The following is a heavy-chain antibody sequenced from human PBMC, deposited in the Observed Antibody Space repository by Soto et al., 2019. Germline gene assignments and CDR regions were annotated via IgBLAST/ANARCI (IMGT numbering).Heavy chain of an antibody. CDR1: GYTLTELS. CDR3: ATFLEAADHRRGHLTFPGRSSFD. D-gene: IGHD6-13*01. V-gene: IGHV1-24*01. Sequence: ASVKVSCKVSGYTLTELSMHWVRQAPGEELEWMGGFDPEDGETIYAQKFQGRVTMTEDTSTDTAYMELSSLRSEDTAVYYCATFLEAADHRRGHLTFPGRSSFD. J-gene: IGHJ2*01. CDR2: FDPEDGET.